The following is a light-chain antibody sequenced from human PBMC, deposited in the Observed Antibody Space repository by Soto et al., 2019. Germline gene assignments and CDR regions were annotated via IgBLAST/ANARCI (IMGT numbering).Light chain of an antibody. J-gene: IGKJ1*01. Sequence: DIQRTRSASTLSSSIVDRVTITCRASQSISNWLAWYHQKPGKAPNLLIYDASTLESGVPSRFSGSGSGTEFTLTISSLQPHDFATYYCQQYNSYSRTFGQGTKVDIK. CDR2: DAS. CDR1: QSISNW. V-gene: IGKV1-5*01. CDR3: QQYNSYSRT.